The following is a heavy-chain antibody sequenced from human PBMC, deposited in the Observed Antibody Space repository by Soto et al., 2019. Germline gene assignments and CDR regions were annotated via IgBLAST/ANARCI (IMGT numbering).Heavy chain of an antibody. V-gene: IGHV1-3*01. J-gene: IGHJ6*02. D-gene: IGHD6-13*01. CDR3: ARVRIAAAGTVGRYYYYGMDV. CDR2: INAGNGNT. CDR1: GYTFTSYA. Sequence: ASVKVSCKASGYTFTSYAMHWARQAPGQRLEWMGWINAGNGNTKYSQKFQGRVTITRDTSASTAYMELSSLRSEDTAVYYCARVRIAAAGTVGRYYYYGMDVWGQGTTVTVSS.